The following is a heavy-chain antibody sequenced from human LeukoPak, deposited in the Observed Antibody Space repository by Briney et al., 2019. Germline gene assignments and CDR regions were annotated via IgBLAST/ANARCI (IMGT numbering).Heavy chain of an antibody. CDR2: IAWDDDK. V-gene: IGHV2-70*11. Sequence: SGPALVKPTQTLTLTCTFSGFSLSTRGMCVSWIRQPPGKALEWLARIAWDDDKYYSTSLKTRLTISKDTSKNQVLLTMTNMDPVDTATYYCARIRHYYDSSGYYPHIDYWGQGTLVTVSS. CDR3: ARIRHYYDSSGYYPHIDY. J-gene: IGHJ4*02. D-gene: IGHD3-22*01. CDR1: GFSLSTRGMC.